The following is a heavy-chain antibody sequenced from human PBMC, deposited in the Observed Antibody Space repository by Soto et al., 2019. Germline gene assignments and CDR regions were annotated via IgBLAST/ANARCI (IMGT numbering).Heavy chain of an antibody. CDR1: GGSFSGYY. V-gene: IGHV4-34*01. J-gene: IGHJ4*02. CDR3: ARGSPLPLSG. Sequence: SETLSLTCAVYGGSFSGYYWSWIRQPPGKGLEWIGEINHSGSTNYNPSLKSRVTISVDTSKNQFSLKLSSVTAADTAVYYCARGSPLPLSGWGQGTLVTVS. CDR2: INHSGST.